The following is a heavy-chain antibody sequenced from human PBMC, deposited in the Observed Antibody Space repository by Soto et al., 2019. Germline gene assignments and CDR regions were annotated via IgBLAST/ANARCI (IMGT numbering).Heavy chain of an antibody. Sequence: SVKVSCKASGFTFTSSSVQWVRQARGQRLEWIGWIVVGSGNTNYAQKFQERVTITRDMSTSTAYMELSSLRSEDTAVYYCAAGPIVGAARGFDYWGQGTLVTVSS. V-gene: IGHV1-58*01. J-gene: IGHJ4*02. CDR3: AAGPIVGAARGFDY. CDR1: GFTFTSSS. D-gene: IGHD1-26*01. CDR2: IVVGSGNT.